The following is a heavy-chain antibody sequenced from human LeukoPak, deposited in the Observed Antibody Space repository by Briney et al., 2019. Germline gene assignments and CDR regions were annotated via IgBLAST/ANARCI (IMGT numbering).Heavy chain of an antibody. CDR3: ARDSGSYSPTLVDY. J-gene: IGHJ4*02. V-gene: IGHV3-48*01. Sequence: PGGSLRLSCAASGFTFSTYSMNWVRQAPGKGLEWISYISSSGSTIYYADSVEGRLTISRDNAKNSLYLQMNSLRAEDTAVYYCARDSGSYSPTLVDYWGQGTLVTVSS. D-gene: IGHD1-26*01. CDR2: ISSSGSTI. CDR1: GFTFSTYS.